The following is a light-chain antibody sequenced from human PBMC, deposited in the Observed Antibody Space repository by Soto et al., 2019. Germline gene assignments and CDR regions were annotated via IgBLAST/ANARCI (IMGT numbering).Light chain of an antibody. CDR1: SSDVGAYNL. CDR3: CSYAGSRPFV. Sequence: QSALTQPASVSGSPEQSITISCTGTSSDVGAYNLVSWYQQHPGKAPKLIIYEGSTRPSGISHRFSGSKSDNTASLTISGIRTEDEAPYHCCSYAGSRPFVFGGGTKLTVL. V-gene: IGLV2-23*01. CDR2: EGS. J-gene: IGLJ3*02.